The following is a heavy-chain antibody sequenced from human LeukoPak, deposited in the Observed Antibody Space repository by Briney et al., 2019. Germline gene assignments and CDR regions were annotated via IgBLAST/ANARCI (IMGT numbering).Heavy chain of an antibody. CDR1: GFTFSSYG. CDR2: ISGSGGST. V-gene: IGHV3-23*01. CDR3: AKGSVVVTITPFDY. D-gene: IGHD5-12*01. Sequence: GGSLRLSCAASGFTFSSYGMSWVRQAPGKGLEWVSAISGSGGSTYYADSVKGRFTISRDNSKNTLYLQMNSLRAEDTAVYYCAKGSVVVTITPFDYWGQGTLVTVSS. J-gene: IGHJ4*02.